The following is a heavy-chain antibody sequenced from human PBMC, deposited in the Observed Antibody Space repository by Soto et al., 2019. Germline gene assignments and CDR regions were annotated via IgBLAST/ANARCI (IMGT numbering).Heavy chain of an antibody. CDR1: GFSFSTYY. CDR2: IHSDGSTT. D-gene: IGHD4-17*01. J-gene: IGHJ4*02. V-gene: IGHV3-74*01. CDR3: AATYGSNTHFLY. Sequence: EVQLVESGGAVVQPGESLRLSCAASGFSFSTYYMHWVRQVPGKGLVWVSRIHSDGSTTTYADSVRGRFTISRDNTKNTLYRQMNSLRAEDTAVYYCAATYGSNTHFLYWGQGTLVTVST.